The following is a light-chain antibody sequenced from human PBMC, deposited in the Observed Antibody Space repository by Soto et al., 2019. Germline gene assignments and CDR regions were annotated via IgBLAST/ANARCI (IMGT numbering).Light chain of an antibody. J-gene: IGLJ2*01. Sequence: QSVLTQPPSVSGSPGQSVTISCTGTSSDVGSFNRVSWYQQPPGTVPRLLIYEVKVRRSGVPDRFSASKSGNTASLTISGLQAEDEADYYCTSYTTSNTVIFGGGTKLTVL. V-gene: IGLV2-18*02. CDR1: SSDVGSFNR. CDR3: TSYTTSNTVI. CDR2: EVK.